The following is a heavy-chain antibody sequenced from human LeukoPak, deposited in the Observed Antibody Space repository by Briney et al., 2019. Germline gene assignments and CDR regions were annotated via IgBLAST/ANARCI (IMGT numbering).Heavy chain of an antibody. J-gene: IGHJ4*02. CDR2: INPTGDST. Sequence: ASVKVSCKASGYTYSSYYMHWVRQAPGQGLEWVGLINPTGDSTNYAQNFRGRVTMTRDTSTSTVYMDLSSLRSEDTAVYYCAREASGGYFDYWGQGTLVTVSS. CDR1: GYTYSSYY. V-gene: IGHV1-46*01. D-gene: IGHD4-23*01. CDR3: AREASGGYFDY.